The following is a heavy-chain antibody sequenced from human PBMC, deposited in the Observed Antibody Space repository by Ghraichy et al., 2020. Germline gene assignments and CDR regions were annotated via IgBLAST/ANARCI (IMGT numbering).Heavy chain of an antibody. CDR1: GLTFSNYW. CDR2: IDSDGSTT. CDR3: ARRSGSNYNYYGLDV. V-gene: IGHV3-74*01. Sequence: GGSLRLSCAASGLTFSNYWLYWVRQAPGKGLMWVSRIDSDGSTTNYADSVKGRFTISRDNAKNTLYLQMNSLRAEDTAVYYCARRSGSNYNYYGLDVWGQGTTVTVSS. J-gene: IGHJ6*02.